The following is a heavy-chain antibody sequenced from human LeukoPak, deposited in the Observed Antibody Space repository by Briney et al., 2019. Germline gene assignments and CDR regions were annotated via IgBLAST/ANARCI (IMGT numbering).Heavy chain of an antibody. CDR2: ISSSSSYI. CDR3: ARGRYGDYASDY. D-gene: IGHD4-17*01. V-gene: IGHV3-21*01. J-gene: IGHJ4*02. CDR1: GFTFSSYS. Sequence: GGSLRLSCAASGFTFSSYSMSWVRQAPGKGLEWVSSISSSSSYIYYADSVKGRFTISRDNTKNSLYLQMNSLRAEDTAVYYCARGRYGDYASDYWGQGTLVTVSS.